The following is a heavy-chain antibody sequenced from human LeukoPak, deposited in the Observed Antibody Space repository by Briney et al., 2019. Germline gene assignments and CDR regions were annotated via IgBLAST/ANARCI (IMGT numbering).Heavy chain of an antibody. CDR2: ISGTGGTT. V-gene: IGHV3-23*01. J-gene: IGHJ4*02. CDR3: AKRPRGNYLDPFDY. D-gene: IGHD3-10*01. CDR1: GITFSSYA. Sequence: GGSLRLSCAASGITFSSYAMTWVRQAPGKGLEWVSLISGTGGTTYYADSVKGRFTISRDNSKNRLYLQMNSLRAEDTAVYYCAKRPRGNYLDPFDYWGQGTLVTVSS.